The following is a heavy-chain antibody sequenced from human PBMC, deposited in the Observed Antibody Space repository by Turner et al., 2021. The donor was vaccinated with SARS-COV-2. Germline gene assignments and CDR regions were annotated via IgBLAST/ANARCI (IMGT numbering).Heavy chain of an antibody. J-gene: IGHJ6*02. Sequence: QVQLQESGTGLVKPSQTLSLTCTVSGGSISSGGYYWSWIRQHPGKGLEWIGYIYYSGSTYYNPSLKSRVTISVDTSKNQFSLKLSSVTAADTAVYYCATHQVVVPAAIGDYYYYYALDVWGQGTTVTVSS. CDR1: GGSISSGGYY. V-gene: IGHV4-31*03. CDR3: ATHQVVVPAAIGDYYYYYALDV. D-gene: IGHD2-2*02. CDR2: IYYSGST.